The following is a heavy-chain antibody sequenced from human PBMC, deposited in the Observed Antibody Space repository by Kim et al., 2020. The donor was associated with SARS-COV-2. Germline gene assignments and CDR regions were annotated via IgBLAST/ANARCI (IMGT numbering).Heavy chain of an antibody. V-gene: IGHV4-39*07. D-gene: IGHD6-13*01. CDR2: IYYSGST. CDR3: AREIPPIAAAVGGWFDP. J-gene: IGHJ5*02. Sequence: SETLSLTCTVSGGSISSSSYYWVWIRQPQGKGLVWIGCIYYSGSTYSNPSLKSRVTISVDTSKNQFSLKLSSVTAADTAVYYCAREIPPIAAAVGGWFDPWGQGTLVTVSS. CDR1: GGSISSSSYY.